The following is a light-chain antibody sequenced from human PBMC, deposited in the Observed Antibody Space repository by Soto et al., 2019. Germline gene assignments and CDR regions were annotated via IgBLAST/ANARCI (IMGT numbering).Light chain of an antibody. CDR2: LNSDGSH. CDR3: QTWGTGIRV. CDR1: SRHSSYA. J-gene: IGLJ2*01. Sequence: QPVLTQSPSASASLGASVKLTCTLSSRHSSYAIAWHQQQPEKGPRYLMKLNSDGSHSKGDGIPDRFSGSSSGAERYLTISSLQSEDEADYYYQTWGTGIRVFGGGTKLTVL. V-gene: IGLV4-69*01.